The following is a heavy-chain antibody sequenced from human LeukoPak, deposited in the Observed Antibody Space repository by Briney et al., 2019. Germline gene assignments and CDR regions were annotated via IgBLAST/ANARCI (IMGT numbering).Heavy chain of an antibody. CDR3: ARDHGYSYGFRSWYFDL. Sequence: PSETLSLTCTVSGGSISSSSYYWGWIRQPPGKGLEWIGSIYYSGSTYYNPSLKSRVTISVDTSKNQFSLKLSSVTAADTAVYYCARDHGYSYGFRSWYFDLWGRGTLVTVSS. D-gene: IGHD5-18*01. J-gene: IGHJ2*01. CDR2: IYYSGST. V-gene: IGHV4-39*07. CDR1: GGSISSSSYY.